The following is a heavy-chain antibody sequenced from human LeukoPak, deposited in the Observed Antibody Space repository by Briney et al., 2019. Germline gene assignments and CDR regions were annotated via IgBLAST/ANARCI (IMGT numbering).Heavy chain of an antibody. CDR2: MNHSGST. CDR3: ARRLGRKFGERFYYYHYMDV. D-gene: IGHD3-10*01. J-gene: IGHJ6*03. CDR1: GGSFSGYY. Sequence: SETLSLTCAVYGGSFSGYYWSWIRQPPGKGLEWIGEMNHSGSTNCNPSLKSRVTISVDTSKNQFSLKLSSVTAADTAVYYCARRLGRKFGERFYYYHYMDVWGKGTTVTISS. V-gene: IGHV4-34*01.